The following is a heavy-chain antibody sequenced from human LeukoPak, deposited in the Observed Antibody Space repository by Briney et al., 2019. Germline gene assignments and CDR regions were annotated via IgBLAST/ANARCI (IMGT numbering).Heavy chain of an antibody. CDR2: INSDGSST. CDR3: ARYSGSYHASEY. Sequence: PGGSLTLSCAASVCTFSSYWMHWVRQAAGKELVGVSRINSDGSSTSYVDSVKGRFTISRDNAENTLYLQMSSLRAEDTALYYCARYSGSYHASEYWGQGTLVPVSS. J-gene: IGHJ4*02. V-gene: IGHV3-74*01. CDR1: VCTFSSYW. D-gene: IGHD1-26*01.